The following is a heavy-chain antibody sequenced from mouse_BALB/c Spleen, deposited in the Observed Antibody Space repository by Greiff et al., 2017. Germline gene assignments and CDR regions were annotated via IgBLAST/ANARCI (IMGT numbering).Heavy chain of an antibody. J-gene: IGHJ3*01. CDR1: GFAFSSYD. CDR2: ISSGGGST. CDR3: ARQGTARAGFAY. Sequence: EVQGVESGGGLVKPGGSLKLSCAASGFAFSSYDMSWVRQTPEKRLEWVAYISSGGGSTYYPDTVKGRFTISRDNAKNTLYLQMSSLKSEDTAMYYCARQGTARAGFAYWGQGTLVTVSA. V-gene: IGHV5-12-1*01. D-gene: IGHD3-2*01.